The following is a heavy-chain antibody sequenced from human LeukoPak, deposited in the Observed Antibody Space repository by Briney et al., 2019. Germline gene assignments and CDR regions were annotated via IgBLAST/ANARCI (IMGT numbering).Heavy chain of an antibody. V-gene: IGHV3-33*01. D-gene: IGHD3-22*01. CDR2: IWFDGSNK. J-gene: IGHJ6*03. Sequence: GGSLRLSSAASGFTFSGHGMHWVRQAPGKGLEWVALIWFDGSNKHYADSVNGRFTISRDSSKLYLQMNSLRAEDTAVYYCARALPGYYDTRGRYYYMDVWGKGTTVTVSS. CDR1: GFTFSGHG. CDR3: ARALPGYYDTRGRYYYMDV.